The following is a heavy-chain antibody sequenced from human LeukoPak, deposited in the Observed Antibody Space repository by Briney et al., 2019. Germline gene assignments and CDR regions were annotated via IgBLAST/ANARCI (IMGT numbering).Heavy chain of an antibody. D-gene: IGHD1-1*01. J-gene: IGHJ4*02. V-gene: IGHV3-30*02. Sequence: GGSLRLSCAASGFTFSSYGMHWVRQAPGKGLEWVAFIRYDGSNKYYADSVKGRFTISRDNSKNTLYLQINSLRVEDAAVYYCARDQLGAVLYLDYWGQGTLVTVSS. CDR1: GFTFSSYG. CDR3: ARDQLGAVLYLDY. CDR2: IRYDGSNK.